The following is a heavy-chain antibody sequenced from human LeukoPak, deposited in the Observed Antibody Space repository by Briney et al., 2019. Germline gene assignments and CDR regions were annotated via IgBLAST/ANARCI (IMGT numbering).Heavy chain of an antibody. J-gene: IGHJ4*02. V-gene: IGHV3-74*01. CDR2: IASDGSST. CDR1: GFTCSSYW. D-gene: IGHD4-23*01. CDR3: ARGRPHGNDY. Sequence: GGSLRLSCAASGFTCSSYWRNWVRQAPGKGLVWVSRIASDGSSTTYADSVKGRFSISRDNAKNTLYLQMNSLRVEDTAVYYCARGRPHGNDYWGQGTLVTVSS.